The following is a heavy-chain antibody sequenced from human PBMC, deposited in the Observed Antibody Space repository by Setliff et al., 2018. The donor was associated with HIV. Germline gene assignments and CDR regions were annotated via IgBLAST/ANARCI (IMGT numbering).Heavy chain of an antibody. Sequence: GGSLRLSCAASGFTFSYYGMHWVRQAPGKGLEWVTSIRYDGSYKNYADSVKGRFTISRDNSKNTLYLQMDSLRAEDTAVYYCTKNLYSSRWSPLDYWGQGTLVTVSS. J-gene: IGHJ4*02. D-gene: IGHD6-13*01. V-gene: IGHV3-30*02. CDR1: GFTFSYYG. CDR3: TKNLYSSRWSPLDY. CDR2: IRYDGSYK.